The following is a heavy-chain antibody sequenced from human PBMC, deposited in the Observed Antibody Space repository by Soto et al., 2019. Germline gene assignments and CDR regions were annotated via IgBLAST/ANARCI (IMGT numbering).Heavy chain of an antibody. J-gene: IGHJ4*02. D-gene: IGHD3-16*01. V-gene: IGHV3-9*01. CDR1: GFNFDDFA. CDR3: AKVGGILSLGRYFDY. Sequence: EVQLVESGGGLVQPGRSLRLSCAASGFNFDDFAVHWVRQAPGKGLEWVSGISWDSGSIGYADSVKGRFTISRDNAKNSLYLQMNSLRTEHTALYYCAKVGGILSLGRYFDYWGQGTLVTVSS. CDR2: ISWDSGSI.